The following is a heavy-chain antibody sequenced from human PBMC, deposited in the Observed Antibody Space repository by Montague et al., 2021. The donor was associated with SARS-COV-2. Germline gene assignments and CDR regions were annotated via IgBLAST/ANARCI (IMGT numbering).Heavy chain of an antibody. V-gene: IGHV4-39*01. J-gene: IGHJ4*02. CDR1: GASTNSNSYY. D-gene: IGHD2-21*01. Sequence: SETLSLTCAVSGASTNSNSYYSGWIRQPPGNRLDPIGSLYYTGYTCYTPSLKSRATISANTTKNQFSLKLTSVTAADTAVHYCARIVGDCSSDSCYAVRWGQGTVVTVSS. CDR2: LYYTGYT. CDR3: ARIVGDCSSDSCYAVR.